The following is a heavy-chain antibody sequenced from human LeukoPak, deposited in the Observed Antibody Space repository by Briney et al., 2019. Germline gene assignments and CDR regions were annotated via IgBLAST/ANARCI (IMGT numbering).Heavy chain of an antibody. V-gene: IGHV4-34*01. CDR3: ARAGGYDYVWGSYRSRWFDP. CDR2: INHSGST. D-gene: IGHD3-16*02. J-gene: IGHJ5*02. Sequence: SENLSLTCAVYGGSFSGYYWSWIRQPPGKGLEWIGEINHSGSTNYNPSLKSRVTISVDTSKNQFSLKLSSVTAADTAVYYCARAGGYDYVWGSYRSRWFDPWGQGTLVTVSS. CDR1: GGSFSGYY.